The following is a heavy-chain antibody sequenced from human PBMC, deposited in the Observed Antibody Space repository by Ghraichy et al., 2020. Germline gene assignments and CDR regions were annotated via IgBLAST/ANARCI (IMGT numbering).Heavy chain of an antibody. CDR2: IWYDGMNK. CDR1: GFTFSNYG. CDR3: ATPLIEYSSSSGDY. V-gene: IGHV3-33*01. D-gene: IGHD6-6*01. J-gene: IGHJ4*02. Sequence: GGSLRLSCAASGFTFSNYGIHWVRQAPGKGLEWVAVIWYDGMNKYYADSVKGRLTISRDNSKNTLYLQMNSLRAEDTAVYYCATPLIEYSSSSGDYWGQGTLVTVSS.